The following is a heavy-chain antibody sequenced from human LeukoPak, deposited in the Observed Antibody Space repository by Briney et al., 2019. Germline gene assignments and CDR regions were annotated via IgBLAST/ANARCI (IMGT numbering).Heavy chain of an antibody. CDR1: GYTFTSYG. J-gene: IGHJ4*02. D-gene: IGHD2/OR15-2a*01. CDR2: ISAYNGNT. Sequence: ASVTVSCKASGYTFTSYGISWVRQAPGQGLEWMGWISAYNGNTNYAQKLQGRVTMTTDTSTSTAYMELRSLRSDDTAVYYCARLNSTHLFDTIYHQLDYWGRGAMVSVSS. CDR3: ARLNSTHLFDTIYHQLDY. V-gene: IGHV1-18*01.